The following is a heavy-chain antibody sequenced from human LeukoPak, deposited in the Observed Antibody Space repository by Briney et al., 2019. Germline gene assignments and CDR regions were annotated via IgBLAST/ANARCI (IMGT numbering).Heavy chain of an antibody. CDR1: GYTFTGYY. Sequence: ASVKVSCKASGYTFTGYYMHWVRQAPGQGLEWMGWINPNSGGTNYAQKFQGRVTMTRDTSISTAYMELSRLRSDDTAVYYCARDRGWEIVVVVAATHFWFDPWGQGTLVTVSS. J-gene: IGHJ5*02. CDR2: INPNSGGT. V-gene: IGHV1-2*02. D-gene: IGHD2-15*01. CDR3: ARDRGWEIVVVVAATHFWFDP.